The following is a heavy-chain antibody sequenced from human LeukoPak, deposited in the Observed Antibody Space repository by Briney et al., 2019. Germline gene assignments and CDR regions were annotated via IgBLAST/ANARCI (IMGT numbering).Heavy chain of an antibody. V-gene: IGHV3-21*01. J-gene: IGHJ4*02. CDR3: ARDREGIAPRPFDY. CDR1: GFTFSSYS. CDR2: ISSSSSYI. D-gene: IGHD6-6*01. Sequence: GVSLRLSCAASGFTFSSYSMNWVRQAPGKGLEWVSSISSSSSYIYYADSVKGRFTISRDNAKNSLYLQMNSLRAEDTAVFYCARDREGIAPRPFDYWGQGTLVTVSS.